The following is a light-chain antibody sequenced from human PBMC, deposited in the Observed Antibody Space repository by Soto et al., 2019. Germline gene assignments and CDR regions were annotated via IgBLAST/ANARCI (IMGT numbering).Light chain of an antibody. CDR3: QKYSSALWT. Sequence: DIQMTQSPSSLSAYVGDRVTITCRASQGISNYLAWYQQKPGKVPKLLISAASTLQSGVPSRFSGSGSGTDFTLTISSLQPEDVAIYYCQKYSSALWTFGQGTKLEIK. CDR1: QGISNY. V-gene: IGKV1-27*01. CDR2: AAS. J-gene: IGKJ1*01.